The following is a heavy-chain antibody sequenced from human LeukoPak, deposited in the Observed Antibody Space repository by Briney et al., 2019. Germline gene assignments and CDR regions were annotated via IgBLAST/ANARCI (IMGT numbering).Heavy chain of an antibody. V-gene: IGHV1-8*02. J-gene: IGHJ6*03. CDR1: GGTFSSYA. CDR2: MNPNSGVT. Sequence: ASVKVSCKASGGTFSSYAISWVRQAPGQGLEWMGRMNPNSGVTGYAQKFQGRVTMTRSTSISTAYMELSSLRSEDTAVYYCARGSLAYYYYYYMDVWGKGTTVTVSS. CDR3: ARGSLAYYYYYYMDV.